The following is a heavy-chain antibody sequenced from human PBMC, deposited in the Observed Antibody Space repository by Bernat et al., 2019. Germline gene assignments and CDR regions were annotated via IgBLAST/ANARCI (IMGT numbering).Heavy chain of an antibody. Sequence: QVQLVQSGSELKKPGASLKVSCKASGYTFASYALNWVRQAPGQGLEWMGWINTKTAIPTYAQGFTGRFVLSLDTSVSTAYLQISSLKAEDTAVYYCARGESCDYIWGSTRNFDYWGQGTLVTVSS. CDR1: GYTFASYA. D-gene: IGHD3-16*01. J-gene: IGHJ4*02. V-gene: IGHV7-4-1*02. CDR2: INTKTAIP. CDR3: ARGESCDYIWGSTRNFDY.